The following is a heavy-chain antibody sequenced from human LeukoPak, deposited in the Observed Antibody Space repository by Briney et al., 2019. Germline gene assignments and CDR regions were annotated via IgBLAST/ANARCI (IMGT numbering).Heavy chain of an antibody. CDR2: INHSGST. CDR3: AREGGGTTVTALDY. CDR1: GGSFSGYY. J-gene: IGHJ4*02. V-gene: IGHV4-34*01. Sequence: PSETLSLTCAVYGGSFSGYYWSWIRQPPGKGLEWIGEINHSGSTNYNPSLKSRVTISVDTSKNQFSLKLSSVTAADTAVYYCAREGGGTTVTALDYWGQGTLVTVSS. D-gene: IGHD4-17*01.